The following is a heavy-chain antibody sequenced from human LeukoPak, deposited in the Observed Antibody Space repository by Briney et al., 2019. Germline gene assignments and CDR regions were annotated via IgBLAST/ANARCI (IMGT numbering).Heavy chain of an antibody. V-gene: IGHV4-39*07. CDR3: ARVIKEQWLVLGIVDYYYMDV. CDR1: GVSISSSNSY. J-gene: IGHJ6*03. Sequence: SETLSLTCTVSGVSISSSNSYWGCIRQPPGKGLEWIGSIYYSGNTYYNASLKSQVSISIDTSKNQFSLKLNSVTAADTAVYYCARVIKEQWLVLGIVDYYYMDVWGKGTTVTVSS. D-gene: IGHD6-19*01. CDR2: IYYSGNT.